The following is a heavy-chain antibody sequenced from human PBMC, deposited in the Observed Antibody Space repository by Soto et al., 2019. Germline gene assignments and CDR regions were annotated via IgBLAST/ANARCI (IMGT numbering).Heavy chain of an antibody. CDR1: GFTFSSYS. J-gene: IGHJ6*02. CDR3: ARDVYGSGSLYYYYGMDV. D-gene: IGHD3-10*01. V-gene: IGHV3-21*01. CDR2: ISSSSSYI. Sequence: EVQLVESGGGLVKPGGSLRLSCAASGFTFSSYSMNWVRQAPGKGLEWVSSISSSSSYIYYADSVKGRFTISGDNAKNSLYLQMNSLRAEDTAVYYCARDVYGSGSLYYYYGMDVWGQGTTVTVSS.